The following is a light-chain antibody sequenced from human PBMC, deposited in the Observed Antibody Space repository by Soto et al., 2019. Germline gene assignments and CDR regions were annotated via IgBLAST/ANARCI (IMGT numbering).Light chain of an antibody. CDR2: EVN. CDR1: SSDAGGYNY. Sequence: QSVLTQPPSASGSPGQSVAIYCTGTSSDAGGYNYVSWYQQHPGKAPKLMIYEVNKRPSGVPDRFSGSKSGNTASLTVSGLQAEDEADYYCSSYAGSSNVFGTGTKVTVL. J-gene: IGLJ1*01. CDR3: SSYAGSSNV. V-gene: IGLV2-8*01.